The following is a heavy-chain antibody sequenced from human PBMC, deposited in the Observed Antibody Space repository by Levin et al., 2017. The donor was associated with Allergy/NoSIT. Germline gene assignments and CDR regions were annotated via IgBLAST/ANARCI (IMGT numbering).Heavy chain of an antibody. D-gene: IGHD5-18*01. CDR1: GYTFTGYY. CDR3: ARFAYSLPDY. Sequence: ASVKVSCKASGYTFTGYYIHWVRQAPGQGLEGMGWINPNGGGTKYAQKFQGRVTMTRDTSISTAYMDLSRLRSDDTAVYHCARFAYSLPDYWGQGTLVTVSS. CDR2: INPNGGGT. J-gene: IGHJ4*02. V-gene: IGHV1-2*02.